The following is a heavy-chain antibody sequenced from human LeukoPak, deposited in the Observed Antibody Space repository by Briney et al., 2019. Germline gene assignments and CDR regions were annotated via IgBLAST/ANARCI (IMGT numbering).Heavy chain of an antibody. CDR3: ARYLRLTGYYYFDY. CDR2: IYYSGST. Sequence: SETLSLTCTVSGGSISSYYWSWIRQPPGKGLEWIGYIYYSGSTNYNPSLKSRVTTSVDTSKNQFSLKLSSVTAADTAVYYCARYLRLTGYYYFDYWGQGTLVTVSS. J-gene: IGHJ4*02. CDR1: GGSISSYY. D-gene: IGHD3-9*01. V-gene: IGHV4-59*08.